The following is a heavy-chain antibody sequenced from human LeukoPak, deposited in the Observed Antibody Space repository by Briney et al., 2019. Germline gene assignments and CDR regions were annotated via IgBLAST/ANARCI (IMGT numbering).Heavy chain of an antibody. J-gene: IGHJ5*02. V-gene: IGHV1-18*01. D-gene: IGHD2-15*01. CDR1: GGTFSSYA. Sequence: ASVKVSCKASGGTFSSYAINWVRQAPGQGLEWMGWISAYNGNTHYAQKLQGGVTMTTDTSTSTAYMDLRSLRSDDTAVYYCARDLTYCSDINCYSGFFGSWGQGTRVTVSS. CDR3: ARDLTYCSDINCYSGFFGS. CDR2: ISAYNGNT.